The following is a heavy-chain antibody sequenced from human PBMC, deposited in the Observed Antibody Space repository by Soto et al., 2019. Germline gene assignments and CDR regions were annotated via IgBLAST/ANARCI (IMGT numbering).Heavy chain of an antibody. Sequence: EVQLVESGRGLVKPGGSLRLSCAASGFTFSSYSMNWVRQAPGKGLEWVSSISSSSSYIYYADSVKGRFTISRDNAKNSLYLQMNGPRAEDTAVYYCARERHYYDSSGYYRTGLDYWGQGTLVTVSS. D-gene: IGHD3-22*01. CDR2: ISSSSSYI. CDR3: ARERHYYDSSGYYRTGLDY. V-gene: IGHV3-21*01. J-gene: IGHJ4*02. CDR1: GFTFSSYS.